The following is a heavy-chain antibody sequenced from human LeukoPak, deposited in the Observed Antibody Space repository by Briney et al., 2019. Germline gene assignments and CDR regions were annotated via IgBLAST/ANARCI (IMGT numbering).Heavy chain of an antibody. J-gene: IGHJ4*02. Sequence: SETLSLTCTVSGGSISSGGYYWSWIRQHPGKGLEWIGYIYYSGSTYYNPSLKSRVTISVDTSKNQFSLKLSSVTAADTAVYYCARLGGYYPYYFDYWGQGTLVTVSS. V-gene: IGHV4-31*03. CDR1: GGSISSGGYY. CDR2: IYYSGST. CDR3: ARLGGYYPYYFDY. D-gene: IGHD3-3*01.